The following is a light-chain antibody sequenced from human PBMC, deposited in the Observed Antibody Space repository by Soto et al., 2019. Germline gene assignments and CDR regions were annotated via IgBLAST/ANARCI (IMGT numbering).Light chain of an antibody. CDR3: QSYDSSLSGYV. J-gene: IGLJ1*01. V-gene: IGLV1-40*01. Sequence: QSALTQPPSVSGAPGQRVTISCTGSSSSIGAGYDVHWYQQLPGTAPKLLIYGNSNRPSRVPDRFSGSRSGTSASLAITGLQAEDEADYYCQSYDSSLSGYVFGTGTKLTVL. CDR2: GNS. CDR1: SSSIGAGYD.